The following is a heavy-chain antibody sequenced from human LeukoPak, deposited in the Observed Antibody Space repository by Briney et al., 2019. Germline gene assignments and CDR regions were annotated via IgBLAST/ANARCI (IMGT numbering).Heavy chain of an antibody. D-gene: IGHD6-19*01. CDR1: GYTFTSYY. CDR2: INPSGGST. J-gene: IGHJ2*01. V-gene: IGHV1-46*01. CDR3: ARDTSGWADHIPYWYFDL. Sequence: ASVTVSCKASGYTFTSYYMHWVRQAPGQGLEWTGIINPSGGSTSYAQKFQGRVTMTRDMSTSTDYMELGSLTSEDTAVYFCARDTSGWADHIPYWYFDLWGRGTLVTVSS.